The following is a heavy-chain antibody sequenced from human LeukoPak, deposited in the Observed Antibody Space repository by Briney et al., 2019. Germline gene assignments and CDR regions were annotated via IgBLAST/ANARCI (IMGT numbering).Heavy chain of an antibody. CDR1: GLTFSSYG. Sequence: GRSLRLSCAASGLTFSSYGMHWVRQAPGKGLEWVAVIWYGGSNKYYADSVKGRFTISRDNSKNTLYLQMNSLRAEDTAVYYCARDATVTPLDYWGQGTLVTVST. CDR2: IWYGGSNK. D-gene: IGHD4-11*01. J-gene: IGHJ4*02. CDR3: ARDATVTPLDY. V-gene: IGHV3-33*08.